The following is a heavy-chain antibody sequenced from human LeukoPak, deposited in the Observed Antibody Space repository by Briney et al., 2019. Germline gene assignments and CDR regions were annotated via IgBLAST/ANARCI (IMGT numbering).Heavy chain of an antibody. V-gene: IGHV4-4*09. J-gene: IGHJ4*02. CDR2: IYTSGST. CDR1: GGSISSYY. CDR3: ARGGKLATLDY. D-gene: IGHD4-23*01. Sequence: SETLSLTCTVSGGSISSYYWSWIRQPPGKGLEWIGYIYTSGSTNYNPSLKSRVTISVDTSKNQFSLKLSSVTAADTAVYYCARGGKLATLDYWGQGTLVTVSS.